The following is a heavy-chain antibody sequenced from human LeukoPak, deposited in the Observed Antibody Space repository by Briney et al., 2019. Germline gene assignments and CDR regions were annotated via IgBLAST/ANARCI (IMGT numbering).Heavy chain of an antibody. D-gene: IGHD3-22*01. Sequence: GGSLKLSCAVSGFTFNNAWMSWVRQAPGKGLEWVGRIYSKTDGGTTDYAAPVKGRFTISGDDSKTMLYLQMNSLKTEDTAVYYCTSYSSGSFGYWGQGTLVTVSS. CDR3: TSYSSGSFGY. CDR1: GFTFNNAW. V-gene: IGHV3-15*01. CDR2: IYSKTDGGTT. J-gene: IGHJ4*02.